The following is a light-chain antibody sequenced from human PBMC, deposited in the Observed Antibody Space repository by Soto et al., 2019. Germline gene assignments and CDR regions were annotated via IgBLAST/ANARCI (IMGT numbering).Light chain of an antibody. CDR3: CSYAGSYTL. J-gene: IGLJ2*01. Sequence: QSALTQPRSVSGSPGQSVTISCTGTSSDVGGYNFVSWYQQHPGKAPKLWIYDVSQRPSGVPDRFSASKSGNTASLTISGLHAEDEADYYCCSYAGSYTLFGGGTKLIVL. CDR2: DVS. CDR1: SSDVGGYNF. V-gene: IGLV2-11*01.